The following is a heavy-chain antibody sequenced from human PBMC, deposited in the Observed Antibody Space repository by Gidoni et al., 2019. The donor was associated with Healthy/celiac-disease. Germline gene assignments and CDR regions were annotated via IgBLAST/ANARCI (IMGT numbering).Heavy chain of an antibody. CDR2: ISSSSSYI. CDR1: GYTFGSYS. CDR3: ARDRTPYYYYGMDV. J-gene: IGHJ6*02. V-gene: IGHV3-21*01. Sequence: EVQLVESGAGLVKPGGSLRLSCAGSGYTFGSYSMNWVRQAPGKGLEGVSSISSSSSYIYYADSVKGRFTISRDNAKNSLYLQMNSLRAEDTAVYYCARDRTPYYYYGMDVWGQGTTVTVSS. D-gene: IGHD2-15*01.